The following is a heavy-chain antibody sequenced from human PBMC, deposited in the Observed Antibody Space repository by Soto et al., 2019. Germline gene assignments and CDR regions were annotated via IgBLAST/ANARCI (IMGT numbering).Heavy chain of an antibody. J-gene: IGHJ4*02. CDR2: ISSSGGST. V-gene: IGHV3-23*01. CDR3: AKKVVAANTDS. Sequence: PGGSLRLSCAVSGFTFTSYAMSWVRQAPGKGLEWVSTISSSGGSTYYADSVKGRFTISRDNSKNTLYLQMNSLRTEDTAVYYCAKKVVAANTDSWGQGTLVTVSS. D-gene: IGHD2-15*01. CDR1: GFTFTSYA.